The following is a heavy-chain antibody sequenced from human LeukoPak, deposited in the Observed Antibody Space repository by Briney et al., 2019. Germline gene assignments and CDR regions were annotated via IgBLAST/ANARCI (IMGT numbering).Heavy chain of an antibody. D-gene: IGHD5-24*01. CDR2: ISGSGGST. CDR3: AKGTSKNGYNF. V-gene: IGHV3-23*01. J-gene: IGHJ4*02. Sequence: GGSLRLSCAASGFTFSSYAMSWVRQAPGKGLEWVSAISGSGGSTYYADSVKGRFTISRDNSKNMMYLQMNSLRVEDTAVYYCAKGTSKNGYNFGGQGTQVTVSS. CDR1: GFTFSSYA.